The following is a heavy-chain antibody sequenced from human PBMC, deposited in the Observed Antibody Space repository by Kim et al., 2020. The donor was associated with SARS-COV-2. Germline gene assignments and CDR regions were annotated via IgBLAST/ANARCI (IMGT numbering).Heavy chain of an antibody. CDR3: ARGTPMDV. CDR2: ISTAGDT. V-gene: IGHV3-13*01. Sequence: GGSLRLSCAASGFTFSSYDMHWVRQATGKGLEWVSAISTAGDTYYPSSVKGRFTISRENAKNSLYLQMNSLRAGDTAVYYCARGTPMDVWGQGTTVTVSS. CDR1: GFTFSSYD. D-gene: IGHD2-15*01. J-gene: IGHJ6*02.